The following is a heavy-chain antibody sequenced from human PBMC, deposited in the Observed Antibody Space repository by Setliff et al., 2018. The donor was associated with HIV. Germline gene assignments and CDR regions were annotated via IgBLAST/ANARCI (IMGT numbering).Heavy chain of an antibody. CDR1: GYTVNTYA. V-gene: IGHV1-3*01. J-gene: IGHJ4*02. CDR3: ARDSYGLDY. Sequence: SVKVSCKASGYTVNTYALHWVRQAPGQGLEWMGWINVGNGNTKYSQKFQGRVTITRDTSASTAYMELSSLRFEDTAVYYCARDSYGLDYWGQGTLVTVSS. CDR2: INVGNGNT. D-gene: IGHD5-18*01.